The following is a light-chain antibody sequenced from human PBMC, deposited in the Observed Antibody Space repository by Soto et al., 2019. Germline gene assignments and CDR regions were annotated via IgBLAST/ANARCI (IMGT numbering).Light chain of an antibody. CDR2: STD. J-gene: IGLJ1*01. CDR3: LLYYGGAGL. V-gene: IGLV7-43*01. CDR1: TGEVSSGNF. Sequence: VVTQEPSLTVSPGVTVTRTCASSTGEVSSGNFPNWFQQKPGQAPRALTYSTDSKYSWTPARFSGSLVGGKAALTLSGVQPEDEADYYCLLYYGGAGLFGTGTKVTVL.